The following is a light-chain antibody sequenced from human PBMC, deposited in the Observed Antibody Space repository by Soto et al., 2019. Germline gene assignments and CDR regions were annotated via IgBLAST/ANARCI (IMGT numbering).Light chain of an antibody. V-gene: IGKV1-5*03. CDR2: KAS. J-gene: IGKJ1*01. Sequence: DIQMTQSPSTLSASVGDRVTITCRASQSISSWLAWYQQKPGQAPKLLIYKASTLQSGVPSRFSGSGSGTEFTLAISSLQPYESATYYCQPYNDTWTSGQGPTLNIK. CDR1: QSISSW. CDR3: QPYNDTWT.